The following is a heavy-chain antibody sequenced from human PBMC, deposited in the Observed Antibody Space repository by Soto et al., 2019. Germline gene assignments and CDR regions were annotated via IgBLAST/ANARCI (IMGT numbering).Heavy chain of an antibody. J-gene: IGHJ4*02. V-gene: IGHV3-30*18. Sequence: PGGSLRLSCAASGFAFTSDGMHWVRQAPGKGLEWVAVISYDGSNKYYADSVTGRFTISRDNSKNTLYLQMNSRRAEDTAVYYGAKEASYSTSWYGLDFHYWGQGPLFTVSS. D-gene: IGHD6-13*01. CDR2: ISYDGSNK. CDR1: GFAFTSDG. CDR3: AKEASYSTSWYGLDFHY.